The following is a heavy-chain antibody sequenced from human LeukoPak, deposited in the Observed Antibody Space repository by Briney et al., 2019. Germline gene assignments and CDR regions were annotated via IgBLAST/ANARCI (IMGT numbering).Heavy chain of an antibody. CDR3: AKVAWDGDHVDGY. V-gene: IGHV3-30*18. CDR1: GFTFRNYG. CDR2: ISYDGSNK. D-gene: IGHD4-17*01. Sequence: GGSLRLSCAASGFTFRNYGMHWVRQAPGKGLDWVAVISYDGSNKYYADSVKGRFTISRDNSKNTLYLQMNSLRAEDTAVYFCAKVAWDGDHVDGYWGQGTLVTVSS. J-gene: IGHJ4*02.